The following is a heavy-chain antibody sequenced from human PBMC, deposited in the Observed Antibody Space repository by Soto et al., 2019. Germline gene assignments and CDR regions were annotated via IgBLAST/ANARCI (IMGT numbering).Heavy chain of an antibody. V-gene: IGHV3-53*01. Sequence: GGSLRLSCAASGFNVNSNYINWVRQAPGKGLEWVSVIYDGGSMYYADSVKGRFTISRDNSKNTVYLQMNSLRAEDTAMYYCARKWELDFWGQGTPVTVSS. CDR3: ARKWELDF. D-gene: IGHD1-26*01. J-gene: IGHJ4*02. CDR1: GFNVNSNY. CDR2: IYDGGSM.